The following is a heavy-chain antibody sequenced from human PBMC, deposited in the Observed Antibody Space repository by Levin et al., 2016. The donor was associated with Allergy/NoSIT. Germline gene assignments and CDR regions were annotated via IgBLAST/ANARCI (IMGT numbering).Heavy chain of an antibody. CDR2: ITDKGAT. V-gene: IGHV3-15*01. D-gene: IGHD5-18*01. J-gene: IGHJ4*02. Sequence: GESLKISCAASGFSFNDAWMTWVRQAPGKGPEWVGRITDKGATNYAAPVQGRFSISRDDSKNTLYLQMNSLKTEDTAVYYCTTSPYQLWLIDYFDYWGQGTLVTVSS. CDR1: GFSFNDAW. CDR3: TTSPYQLWLIDYFDY.